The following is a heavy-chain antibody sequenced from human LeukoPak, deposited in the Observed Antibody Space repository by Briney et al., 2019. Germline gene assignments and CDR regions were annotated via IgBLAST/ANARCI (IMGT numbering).Heavy chain of an antibody. Sequence: ASVKVSCKASGYTFTSYDINWVRQATGQRLEWMGWINAGNGNTKYSQKFQGRVTITRDTSAGTAYMELSSLRSEDTAVYYCASRDAFDIWGQGTMVTVSS. CDR2: INAGNGNT. J-gene: IGHJ3*02. CDR1: GYTFTSYD. V-gene: IGHV1-3*01. CDR3: ASRDAFDI.